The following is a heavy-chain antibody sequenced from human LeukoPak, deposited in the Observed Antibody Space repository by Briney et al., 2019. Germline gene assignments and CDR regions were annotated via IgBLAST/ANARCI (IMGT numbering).Heavy chain of an antibody. CDR3: ARVAAEVVGVPGAIGFGWLRRDYYYMDV. V-gene: IGHV1-18*01. D-gene: IGHD2-2*02. CDR1: GYTFTSYG. Sequence: ASVKVSCKASGYTFTSYGISWVRQAPGQGLEWMGWISAYTGNTNYAQKLQGRVTMTRDMSTSTVYMELSSLRSEDTAVYYCARVAAEVVGVPGAIGFGWLRRDYYYMDVWGKGTTVTVSS. J-gene: IGHJ6*03. CDR2: ISAYTGNT.